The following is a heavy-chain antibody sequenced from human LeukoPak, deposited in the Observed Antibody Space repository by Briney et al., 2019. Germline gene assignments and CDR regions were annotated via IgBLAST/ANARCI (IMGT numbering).Heavy chain of an antibody. V-gene: IGHV4-39*07. CDR3: ARIEGRIRRQGFGY. CDR1: GGSISSSSYY. Sequence: SETLFLTCTVSGGSISSSSYYWSWLRPPPGQGLEWIGEINHSGSTNYNPSLKSRITISVDTSKNQFSLKLSSVTAADTAVYYCARIEGRIRRQGFGYGGQGTLVTVSS. J-gene: IGHJ4*02. D-gene: IGHD3-10*01. CDR2: INHSGST.